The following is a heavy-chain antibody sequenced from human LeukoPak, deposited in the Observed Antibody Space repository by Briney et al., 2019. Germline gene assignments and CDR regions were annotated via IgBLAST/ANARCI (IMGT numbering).Heavy chain of an antibody. Sequence: SGGSLRLSCAASGFTFDEYAMHWVRQALGKGLEWVSLISGDGGTTYYADSVKGRFTISRDNSKNSLYLRMNSLRTEDTALYYCAKGGYCSGGSCSRDQRRDYWGQGTLVTVSS. J-gene: IGHJ4*02. V-gene: IGHV3-43*02. CDR1: GFTFDEYA. D-gene: IGHD2-15*01. CDR3: AKGGYCSGGSCSRDQRRDY. CDR2: ISGDGGTT.